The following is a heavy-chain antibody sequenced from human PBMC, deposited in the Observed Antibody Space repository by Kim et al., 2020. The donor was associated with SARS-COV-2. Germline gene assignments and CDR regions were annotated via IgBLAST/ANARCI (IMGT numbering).Heavy chain of an antibody. CDR2: IYSDGST. Sequence: GGSLRLSCAASGFTVSSNYMSWVRQAPGKGLEWVSVIYSDGSTYYAESVKGGFTISRDNSKNKPYLQMNSLRAEDTAVYYCGREKAEDYYDSSGYNYDWNVDVWGRGSLVAAAS. CDR3: GREKAEDYYDSSGYNYDWNVDV. J-gene: IGHJ2*01. V-gene: IGHV3-53*01. D-gene: IGHD3-22*01. CDR1: GFTVSSNY.